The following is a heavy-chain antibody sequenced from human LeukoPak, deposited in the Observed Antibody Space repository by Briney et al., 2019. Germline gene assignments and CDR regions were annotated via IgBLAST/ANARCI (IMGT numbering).Heavy chain of an antibody. CDR3: AREPMVRGLTQTQKFDY. V-gene: IGHV4-61*02. J-gene: IGHJ4*02. D-gene: IGHD3-10*01. CDR1: GGSISSGSYY. CDR2: IYTSGST. Sequence: PSETLSLTCTVSGGSISSGSYYWSWIRQPAGKGLEWIGRIYTSGSTNYNPSLKSRVTISVDTSKNQFSLKLSSVTAADTAVYYCAREPMVRGLTQTQKFDYWGQGTLVTVSS.